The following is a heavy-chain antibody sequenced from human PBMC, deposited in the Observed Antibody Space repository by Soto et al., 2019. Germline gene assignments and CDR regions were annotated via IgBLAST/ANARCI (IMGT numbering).Heavy chain of an antibody. CDR3: ARDLRVRGNNFDF. CDR2: IYHSGNT. Sequence: SETLSLTCAVSGDSISSNNWWNWIRQPPGKGLEWIGEIYHSGNTNYNPSLKSRVTISVDKSKNQFSLKLSSVTAADTAVYYCARDLRVRGNNFDFWGQGSLVTVSS. V-gene: IGHV4-4*02. D-gene: IGHD3-10*01. J-gene: IGHJ4*02. CDR1: GDSISSNNW.